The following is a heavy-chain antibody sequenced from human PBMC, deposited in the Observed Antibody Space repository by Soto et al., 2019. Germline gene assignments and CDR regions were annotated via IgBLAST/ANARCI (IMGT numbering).Heavy chain of an antibody. J-gene: IGHJ6*02. CDR2: ISSDSSYI. D-gene: IGHD3-10*01. CDR3: ARDSTGSGLDYGMDV. V-gene: IGHV3-11*06. CDR1: GFTFNDYY. Sequence: QVQLVESGGGLVKPGGSLRLSCAASGFTFNDYYMTWIRQAPGTGLEWVSFISSDSSYINSADSVKGRFTISRDNAKNSMYLQMNSLSVEDTAVYYCARDSTGSGLDYGMDVWGQGTTVAVYS.